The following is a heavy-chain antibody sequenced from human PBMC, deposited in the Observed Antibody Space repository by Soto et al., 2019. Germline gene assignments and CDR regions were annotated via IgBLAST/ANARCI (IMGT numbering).Heavy chain of an antibody. CDR1: GFTFSDHY. J-gene: IGHJ4*02. Sequence: GGSLRLSCAASGFTFSDHYIDWVRQAPGKGLEWVGRTRNQAHSYTTEYAASVEGRFTISRHNSKNLVYLQTNSLRTEDTAVYYCVRVHSGTYSFDYWGQGALVTVSS. CDR3: VRVHSGTYSFDY. V-gene: IGHV3-72*01. D-gene: IGHD1-26*01. CDR2: TRNQAHSYTT.